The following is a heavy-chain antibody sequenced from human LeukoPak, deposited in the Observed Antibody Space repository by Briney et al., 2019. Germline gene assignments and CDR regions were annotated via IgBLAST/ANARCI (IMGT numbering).Heavy chain of an antibody. D-gene: IGHD6-19*01. CDR3: AKGDDSSGWYRVGSYYFDY. V-gene: IGHV3-21*04. Sequence: GGSLRLSCAASGFTFSSYSMNWVRQAPGKGLEWVSSISSSSSYIYYADSVKGRFTISRDNSKNTLYLQMNSLRAEDTAVYYCAKGDDSSGWYRVGSYYFDYWGQGTLVTVSS. CDR1: GFTFSSYS. J-gene: IGHJ4*02. CDR2: ISSSSSYI.